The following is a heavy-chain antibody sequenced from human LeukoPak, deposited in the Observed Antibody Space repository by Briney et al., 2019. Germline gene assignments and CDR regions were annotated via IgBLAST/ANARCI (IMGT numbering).Heavy chain of an antibody. CDR2: ISSSSSYT. V-gene: IGHV3-11*03. Sequence: PGGSLRLSCAASGFTFSDYYMSWIRQAPGKGLEWVSYISSSSSYTNYADSVKGRFTISRDNAKNSLYLQMNGLRAEDTAVYYCARNPEDSSSWYWYFDLWGRGTLVTVSS. D-gene: IGHD6-13*01. CDR1: GFTFSDYY. CDR3: ARNPEDSSSWYWYFDL. J-gene: IGHJ2*01.